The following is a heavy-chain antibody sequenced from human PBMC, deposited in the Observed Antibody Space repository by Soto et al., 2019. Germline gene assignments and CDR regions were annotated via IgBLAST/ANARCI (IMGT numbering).Heavy chain of an antibody. V-gene: IGHV4-31*03. CDR3: ASTGYDFWSGYTDY. CDR1: GASVSTGAYY. D-gene: IGHD3-3*01. Sequence: SETLSLTCTVSGASVSTGAYYWGWVRQRPGKGLEWVGYIYESGYTYYNTSLNSRLTISLDRSNNQFSLGLTSVTAADTDVYYCASTGYDFWSGYTDYWGQGTLVTVSS. J-gene: IGHJ4*02. CDR2: IYESGYT.